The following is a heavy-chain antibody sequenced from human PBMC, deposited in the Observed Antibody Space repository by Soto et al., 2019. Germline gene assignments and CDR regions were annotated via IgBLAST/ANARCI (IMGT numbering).Heavy chain of an antibody. CDR3: AKDLREMATNTPDY. CDR1: GGSISSSSYY. V-gene: IGHV4-39*02. Sequence: SETLSLTCTVSGGSISSSSYYWGWIRQPPGKGLEWIGSIYYSGSTYYNPSLKSRFSISRDNSKNTVYLQMNSLRGEDTAVYYCAKDLREMATNTPDYWGQGTLVTVSS. CDR2: IYYSGST. J-gene: IGHJ4*02. D-gene: IGHD5-12*01.